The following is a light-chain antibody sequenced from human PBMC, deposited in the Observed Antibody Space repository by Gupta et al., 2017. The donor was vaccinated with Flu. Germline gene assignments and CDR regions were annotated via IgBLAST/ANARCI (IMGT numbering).Light chain of an antibody. J-gene: IGKJ1*01. CDR2: CAS. CDR1: HTISSNP. CDR3: QQYGRSPPT. Sequence: ERATLSCRASHTISSNPLAWYLKKPGQAPRLLIYCASSRATGIADRFSGSGSGTDFTLTISRLEPEDFAVYYCQQYGRSPPTFGQGTRVQIK. V-gene: IGKV3-20*01.